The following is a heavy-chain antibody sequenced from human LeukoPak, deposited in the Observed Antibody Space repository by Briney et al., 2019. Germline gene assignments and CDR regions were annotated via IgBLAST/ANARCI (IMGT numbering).Heavy chain of an antibody. J-gene: IGHJ4*02. CDR3: ARSRGSWIQLWFGY. CDR2: IYYSGST. D-gene: IGHD5-18*01. Sequence: SETLSLTCTVSGGSISSYYWSWIRQPPGKGLEWIGYIYYSGSTNYNPSLKSRVTISVDTSKNQFSLKLSSVTAADTAVYYCARSRGSWIQLWFGYWGQGTLVTVSS. CDR1: GGSISSYY. V-gene: IGHV4-59*01.